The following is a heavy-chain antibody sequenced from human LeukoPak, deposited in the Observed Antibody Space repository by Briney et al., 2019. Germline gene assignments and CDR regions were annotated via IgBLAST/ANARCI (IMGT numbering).Heavy chain of an antibody. V-gene: IGHV3-7*01. CDR2: INQDGTEK. CDR1: GVTFTTYW. J-gene: IGHJ4*02. Sequence: GGSLRLSCAASGVTFTTYWMSWVRQFPGKGLQWVANINQDGTEKYYVDSVKGRFTISRDNAKNSLYLQMNSLRAEDTAVYYCARDPPEYYYDSSGTDYWGQGTLVTVSS. D-gene: IGHD3-22*01. CDR3: ARDPPEYYYDSSGTDY.